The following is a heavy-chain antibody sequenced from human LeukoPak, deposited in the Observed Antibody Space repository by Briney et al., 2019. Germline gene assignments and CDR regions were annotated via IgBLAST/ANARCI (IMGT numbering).Heavy chain of an antibody. Sequence: GGSLRLSCAASGFTFSSYSMNWVRQAPGKGLEWVSSISSSSNSIYYADSVKGRFTIARDNGKSSLYLQMNSLRAEDTSVYYCARATMTDAFDIWGQGTMVTVSS. D-gene: IGHD3-22*01. CDR3: ARATMTDAFDI. CDR1: GFTFSSYS. CDR2: ISSSSNSI. V-gene: IGHV3-21*01. J-gene: IGHJ3*02.